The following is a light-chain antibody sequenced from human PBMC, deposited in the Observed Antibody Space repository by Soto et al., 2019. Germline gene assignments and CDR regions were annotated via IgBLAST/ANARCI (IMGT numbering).Light chain of an antibody. Sequence: DIVMTQSPLSLPVTPGEPASISCRSSQSLLHSSGYNHLDWYLQKPGQSPQLLIDLCCNRASGVPDRFSGSGSGTDFTLKISRVEAEDVGLYYCMQALQPPVTFGGGTKVEIK. V-gene: IGKV2-28*01. CDR2: LCC. J-gene: IGKJ4*01. CDR3: MQALQPPVT. CDR1: QSLLHSSGYNH.